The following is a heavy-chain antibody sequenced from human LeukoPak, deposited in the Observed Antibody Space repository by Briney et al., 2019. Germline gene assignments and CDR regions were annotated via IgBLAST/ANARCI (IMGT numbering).Heavy chain of an antibody. V-gene: IGHV1-2*02. Sequence: ASVKVSCKVSGYTLTELSMHWVRQAPGQGLGWMGWINPNSGGTNYAQKFQGRVTMTRDTSISTAYMELSRLRSDDTAVYYCARGFEQLVPDFDYWGQGTLVTVSS. CDR2: INPNSGGT. CDR1: GYTLTELS. CDR3: ARGFEQLVPDFDY. J-gene: IGHJ4*02. D-gene: IGHD6-6*01.